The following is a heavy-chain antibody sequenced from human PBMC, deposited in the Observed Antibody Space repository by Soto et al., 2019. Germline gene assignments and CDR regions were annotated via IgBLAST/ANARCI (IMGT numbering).Heavy chain of an antibody. V-gene: IGHV1-69*13. CDR1: GGTFSSYA. Sequence: GASVKVSCKASGGTFSSYAISWVRQAPGQGLEWMGGIIPIFGTANYAQKFQGRVTITADESTSTAYMELSSLRSEDTAVYYCARGTYYYDSSGYGPLDYWGQGTLVTVSS. CDR2: IIPIFGTA. J-gene: IGHJ4*02. CDR3: ARGTYYYDSSGYGPLDY. D-gene: IGHD3-22*01.